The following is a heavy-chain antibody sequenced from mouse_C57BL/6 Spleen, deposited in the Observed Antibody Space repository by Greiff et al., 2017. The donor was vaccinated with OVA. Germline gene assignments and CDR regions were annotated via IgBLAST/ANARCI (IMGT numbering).Heavy chain of an antibody. CDR3: AREEITTAFDY. J-gene: IGHJ2*01. CDR1: GYSFTSYY. V-gene: IGHV1-66*01. D-gene: IGHD1-2*01. Sequence: VQLQQSGPELVKPGASVKISCKASGYSFTSYYIHWVKQRPGQGLEWIGWIYPGSGNTKYNEKFKGKATLTADTSSSTAYMQLSSLTSEDSAVYYCAREEITTAFDYWGQGTTLTVSS. CDR2: IYPGSGNT.